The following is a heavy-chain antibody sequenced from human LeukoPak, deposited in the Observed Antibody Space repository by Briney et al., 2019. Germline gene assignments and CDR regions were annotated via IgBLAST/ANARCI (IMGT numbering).Heavy chain of an antibody. Sequence: SETLSLTCAVYGGSFSGYYWSWIRQPPGKGLEWIGEINHSGSTNYNPSLKSRVTISVDTSKNQFSLKLSSVPAADTAVYYCARGSGITMIVVDDAFDIWGQGTMVTVSS. J-gene: IGHJ3*02. CDR2: INHSGST. V-gene: IGHV4-34*01. CDR3: ARGSGITMIVVDDAFDI. D-gene: IGHD3-22*01. CDR1: GGSFSGYY.